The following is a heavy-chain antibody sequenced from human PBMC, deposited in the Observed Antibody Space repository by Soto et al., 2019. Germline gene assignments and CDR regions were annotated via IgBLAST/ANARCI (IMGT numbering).Heavy chain of an antibody. CDR2: ISGTGYSR. Sequence: EVQLLESGGELVQPGGSLRLSCAASGFAFSSYSLSWVRRAPGKGLEWVSGISGTGYSRYYIDSVKGRFTISRDNSKNTLYLQMNSLRGEDTAVYYCARSLGNHWHVYYFYYWGQGTLVTVSS. V-gene: IGHV3-23*01. CDR1: GFAFSSYS. D-gene: IGHD1-1*01. J-gene: IGHJ4*02. CDR3: ARSLGNHWHVYYFYY.